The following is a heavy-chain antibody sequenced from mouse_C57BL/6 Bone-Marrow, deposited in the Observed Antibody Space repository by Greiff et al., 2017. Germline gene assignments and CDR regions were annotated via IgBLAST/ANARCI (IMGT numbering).Heavy chain of an antibody. CDR3: ARGKGVWLRYYFDY. Sequence: EVKLMESEGGLVQPGSSMKLSCTASGFTFSDYYMAWVRQVPEKGLEWVANINYDGSSTYYLDSLKSRFIISRDNAKNILYLQMSSLKSEDTATYYCARGKGVWLRYYFDYWGQGTTLTVSS. D-gene: IGHD2-2*01. CDR1: GFTFSDYY. CDR2: INYDGSST. V-gene: IGHV5-16*01. J-gene: IGHJ2*01.